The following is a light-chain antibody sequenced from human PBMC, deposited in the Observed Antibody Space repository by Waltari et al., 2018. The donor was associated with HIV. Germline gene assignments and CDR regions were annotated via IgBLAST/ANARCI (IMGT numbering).Light chain of an antibody. CDR3: SAWDNSLSAVV. CDR2: RNK. Sequence: QAGLTQPSSASKALRPTATLTCTGNSTNVGNNRAAWLQQHQGHPPKLIIYRNKNRPSAISVRFCASSSKNTATLTITRLQPEDEADYFCSAWDNSLSAVVFGGGTTLTVL. V-gene: IGLV10-54*04. J-gene: IGLJ2*01. CDR1: STNVGNNR.